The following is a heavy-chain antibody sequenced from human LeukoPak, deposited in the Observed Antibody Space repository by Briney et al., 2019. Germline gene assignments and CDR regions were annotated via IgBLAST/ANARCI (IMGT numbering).Heavy chain of an antibody. CDR1: GFTFSSYS. J-gene: IGHJ6*03. Sequence: GGSLRLSCAASGFTFSSYSMNWVRQAPGKGLEWVSSISSSSSYIYYADSVKGRFTISRDNAKNSLYLQMNSLRAEDTAVYYCARDGDEDSGWELYMDVWGKGTTVTVSS. CDR2: ISSSSSYI. D-gene: IGHD1-26*01. CDR3: ARDGDEDSGWELYMDV. V-gene: IGHV3-21*01.